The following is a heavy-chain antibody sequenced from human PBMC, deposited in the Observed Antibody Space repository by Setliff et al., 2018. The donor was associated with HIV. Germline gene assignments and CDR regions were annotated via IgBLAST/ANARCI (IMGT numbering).Heavy chain of an antibody. CDR3: ATDPGYSSTWYSESFQH. CDR1: GYTLTELS. CDR2: FDPEDGET. V-gene: IGHV1-24*01. Sequence: ASVKVSCKISGYTLTELSIHWVRQAPGKGLEWMANFDPEDGETFYAQKFQGRLTMTEDTSTDTAYMELSSLRSYDTAMYYCATDPGYSSTWYSESFQHWGQGTVVTVSS. J-gene: IGHJ1*01. D-gene: IGHD6-13*01.